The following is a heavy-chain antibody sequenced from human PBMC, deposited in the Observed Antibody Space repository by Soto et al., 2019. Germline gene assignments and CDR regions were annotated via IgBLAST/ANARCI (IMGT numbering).Heavy chain of an antibody. Sequence: SVKVSCKASGFTFTSSAVQWVRQARGQGLEWMGGIIVGIGKTNYAQKFQGRVTITADESTSTAYMELSSLRSADTAVYYCARTVAAAATEVLDYWGRGTLVTVSS. CDR2: IIVGIGKT. D-gene: IGHD6-13*01. CDR1: GFTFTSSA. J-gene: IGHJ4*02. V-gene: IGHV1-58*01. CDR3: ARTVAAAATEVLDY.